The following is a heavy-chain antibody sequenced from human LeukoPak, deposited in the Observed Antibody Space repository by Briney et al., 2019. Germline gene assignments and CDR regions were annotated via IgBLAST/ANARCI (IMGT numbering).Heavy chain of an antibody. D-gene: IGHD2/OR15-2a*01. J-gene: IGHJ4*02. CDR1: GFIFSSYG. CDR2: IRYDGSNK. V-gene: IGHV3-30*02. Sequence: GGSLRLSCAASGFIFSSYGMHWVRQAPGKGLEWLAFIRYDGSNKYYADSVKGRFTISRDNSKNTLDLQTNSLRGEDTAVYYCAKDRGSMTKVFDYWGQGTLVTVSS. CDR3: AKDRGSMTKVFDY.